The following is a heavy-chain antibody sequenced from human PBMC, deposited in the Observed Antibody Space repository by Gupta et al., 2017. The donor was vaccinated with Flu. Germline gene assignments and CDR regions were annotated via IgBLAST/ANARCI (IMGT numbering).Heavy chain of an antibody. CDR3: AKGYCSSTSCYPYYFDY. D-gene: IGHD2-2*01. Sequence: EVQLLESGGGLVQPGGSLRLSCAASGFTFSSYAMRWVRQAPGKELSWVSALSGSCGRTHYADSVKGRFTISRDNSKNTLYLQMNSLRAEDTAVDYCAKGYCSSTSCYPYYFDYWGQGTLVTVSS. J-gene: IGHJ4*02. V-gene: IGHV3-23*01. CDR1: GFTFSSYA. CDR2: LSGSCGRT.